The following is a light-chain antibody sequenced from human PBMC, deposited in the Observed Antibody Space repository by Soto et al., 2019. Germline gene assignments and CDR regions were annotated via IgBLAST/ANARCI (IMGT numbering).Light chain of an antibody. CDR3: AAWDDSLNGRV. CDR2: SNI. CDR1: YSNLKTNT. Sequence: QSVLTQPPSASGTPGQRVSISCSGSYSNLKTNTVNWYQHLPGTAPKLLIFSNIQRPSGVPDRFSGSKSGTSASLAITGLQSEDEADYYCAAWDDSLNGRVFGGGTKLTVL. J-gene: IGLJ2*01. V-gene: IGLV1-44*01.